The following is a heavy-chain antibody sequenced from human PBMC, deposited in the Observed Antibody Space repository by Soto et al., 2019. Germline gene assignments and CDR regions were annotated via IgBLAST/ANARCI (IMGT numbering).Heavy chain of an antibody. J-gene: IGHJ5*02. D-gene: IGHD3-22*01. CDR1: GGSISRGGYY. CDR2: IHDSGSP. V-gene: IGHV4-31*11. Sequence: SETLSLTCAVSGGSISRGGYYWCWIRQPPGKGLEWIGYIHDSGSPYYNPSLKSRVTISVDTSKNQFSLKLSSVTAADTAVYYCARDSGYTGSFNWFDPWGQGTLVTVSS. CDR3: ARDSGYTGSFNWFDP.